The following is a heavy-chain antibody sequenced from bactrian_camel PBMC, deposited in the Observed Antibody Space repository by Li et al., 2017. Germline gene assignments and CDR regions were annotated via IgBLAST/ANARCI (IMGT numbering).Heavy chain of an antibody. CDR3: VRDGVDFRVVVTGTTFGY. D-gene: IGHD2*01. J-gene: IGHJ6*01. CDR2: MHSPGSE. CDR1: EDISTFF. Sequence: GGSVQAGGSLKLSCVASEDISTFFVGWFRQVPGKGREAIAIMHSPGSETYADSVTGRATISKDHAKNTVYLQMNSLKPEDTAVYYCVRDGVDFRVVVTGTTFGYWGQGTQVTVS. V-gene: IGHV3S53*01.